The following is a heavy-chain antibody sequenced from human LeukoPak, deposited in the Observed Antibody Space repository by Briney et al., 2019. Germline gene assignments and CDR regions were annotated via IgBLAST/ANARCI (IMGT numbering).Heavy chain of an antibody. J-gene: IGHJ2*01. CDR1: GDSIRGYY. D-gene: IGHD2/OR15-2a*01. V-gene: IGHV4-4*07. Sequence: RASETLPLTCTVSGDSIRGYYWSWIRQPAGKGLEWIGHIYTTGSTTYNPSLKSRVTMSVDTSKNQFSLKLNSVTAADTAVYYCARGYYSGWYFDLWGRGTLVTVSS. CDR3: ARGYYSGWYFDL. CDR2: IYTTGST.